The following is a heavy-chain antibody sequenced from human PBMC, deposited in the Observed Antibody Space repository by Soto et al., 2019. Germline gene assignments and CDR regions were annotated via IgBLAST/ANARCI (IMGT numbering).Heavy chain of an antibody. CDR2: IYYSGST. Sequence: SETLSLTCTVSGGSISSSSYYWGWIRQPPGKGLEWIGSIYYSGSTYYNPSLKSRVTISVDTSKNQFSLKLSSVTAADTAVYYCASRELDYWGQGTLVTVSS. D-gene: IGHD1-1*01. CDR1: GGSISSSSYY. V-gene: IGHV4-39*01. J-gene: IGHJ4*02. CDR3: ASRELDY.